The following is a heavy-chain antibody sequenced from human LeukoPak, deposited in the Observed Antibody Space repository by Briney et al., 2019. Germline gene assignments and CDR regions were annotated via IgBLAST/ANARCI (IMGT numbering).Heavy chain of an antibody. J-gene: IGHJ6*02. D-gene: IGHD3-22*01. Sequence: GGSVPLFCAASAFTFSSYEMNWVRQAPGKGLEWVSYISSSAHTIYYADSVKCRFTISRDNAKNSLYLQMNSLRAEDTALYYCARASRYDGGGSGLDVWGQGTTGSPS. CDR1: AFTFSSYE. CDR3: ARASRYDGGGSGLDV. V-gene: IGHV3-48*03. CDR2: ISSSAHTI.